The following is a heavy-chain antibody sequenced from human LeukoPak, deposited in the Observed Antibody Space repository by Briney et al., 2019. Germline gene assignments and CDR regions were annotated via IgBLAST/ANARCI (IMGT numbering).Heavy chain of an antibody. V-gene: IGHV4-39*07. CDR2: IHHSGST. CDR1: GGSIVSTTFY. CDR3: ARESWRNGYVGSK. D-gene: IGHD5-12*01. Sequence: PSETVSLTCSVSGGSIVSTTFYWGWVRQPPGKGLEWIGIIHHSGSTYYNSSLKSRVTISIDTSKNTLSLKLNSVTAADTAVYYCARESWRNGYVGSKWGQGTLVTVSS. J-gene: IGHJ4*02.